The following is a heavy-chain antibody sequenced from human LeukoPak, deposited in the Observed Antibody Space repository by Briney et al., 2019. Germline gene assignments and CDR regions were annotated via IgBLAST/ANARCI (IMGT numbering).Heavy chain of an antibody. CDR1: GGSISSGGYY. CDR3: ARDSQTGYYDSSGYSGAIDI. J-gene: IGHJ3*02. Sequence: SETLSLTCTVSGGSISSGGYYWSWIRQHPGKGLEWIGYIYYSGSTYYNPSLKSRVTISVDTSKNQFSLKLSSVTAADTAVYYCARDSQTGYYDSSGYSGAIDIWGQGTMVTVSS. D-gene: IGHD3-22*01. V-gene: IGHV4-31*03. CDR2: IYYSGST.